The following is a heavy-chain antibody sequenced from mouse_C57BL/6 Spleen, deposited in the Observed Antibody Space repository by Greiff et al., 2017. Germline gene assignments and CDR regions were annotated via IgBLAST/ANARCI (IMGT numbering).Heavy chain of an antibody. Sequence: QVQLQQPGTELVKPGASVKLSCKASGYTFTSYWMHWVKQRPGQGLEWIGNINPSNGGTNYDEKFKSKATLTVDTSSSTAYMQLSSLTSEDSAVYYCTRHGVYYAMDYWGQGTSVTVSS. V-gene: IGHV1-53*01. CDR1: GYTFTSYW. CDR2: INPSNGGT. CDR3: TRHGVYYAMDY. J-gene: IGHJ4*01.